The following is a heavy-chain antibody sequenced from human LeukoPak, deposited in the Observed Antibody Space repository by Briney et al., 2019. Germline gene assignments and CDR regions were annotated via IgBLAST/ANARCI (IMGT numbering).Heavy chain of an antibody. J-gene: IGHJ4*02. CDR3: AKGDVDSPMNFYH. D-gene: IGHD5-12*01. V-gene: IGHV3-43*01. Sequence: GGSLRLSCAASGFMFDYFTLYWVRQAPGKGLEWVSLINWDGGSTYYADSVKARFTISRDNSKNSLYLQMDSLTTEDTAFYYCAKGDVDSPMNFYHWGQGTLVTVSS. CDR2: INWDGGST. CDR1: GFMFDYFT.